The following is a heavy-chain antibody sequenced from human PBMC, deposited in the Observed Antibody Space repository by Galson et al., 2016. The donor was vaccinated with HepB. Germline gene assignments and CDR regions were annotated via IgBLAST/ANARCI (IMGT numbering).Heavy chain of an antibody. J-gene: IGHJ6*02. Sequence: SLRLSCAASGFTFSSYAMSWVRQAPGEGLEWVSAISGSGGSTYYADSVKGRFTISRDNSKNTLYLQMNSLRAEDTAVYYCAKASSPGYYYGMDVWGQGTTVTVSS. CDR3: AKASSPGYYYGMDV. D-gene: IGHD6-13*01. V-gene: IGHV3-23*01. CDR2: ISGSGGST. CDR1: GFTFSSYA.